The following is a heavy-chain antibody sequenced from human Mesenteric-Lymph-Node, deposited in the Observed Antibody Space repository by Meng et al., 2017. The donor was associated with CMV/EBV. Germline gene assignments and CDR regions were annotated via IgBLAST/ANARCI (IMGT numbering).Heavy chain of an antibody. J-gene: IGHJ3*02. CDR2: IYPDDSDT. CDR1: GYSFATFW. Sequence: GESLKISCEGSGYSFATFWIGWVRQMPGKGLEWMGIIYPDDSDTRYSPAFQGQVTISADKSISTAYLQWSSLKASDTAMYYCARHREFGIAAAGDAFDIWGQGTMVTVSS. D-gene: IGHD6-13*01. CDR3: ARHREFGIAAAGDAFDI. V-gene: IGHV5-51*01.